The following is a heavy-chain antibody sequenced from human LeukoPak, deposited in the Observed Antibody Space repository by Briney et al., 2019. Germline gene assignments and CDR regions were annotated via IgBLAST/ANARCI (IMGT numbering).Heavy chain of an antibody. V-gene: IGHV4-59*11. CDR3: ARDREDAFDI. D-gene: IGHD1-26*01. CDR2: IYYSGST. Sequence: SDTLSLTCTVSGGPISSHLGSWIRQPPGKGLEWIGYIYYSGSTNYNPPLKSRVTISVDTSKNQFSLKLSSVTAADTAVYYCARDREDAFDIWGQGTMVTVSS. J-gene: IGHJ3*02. CDR1: GGPISSHL.